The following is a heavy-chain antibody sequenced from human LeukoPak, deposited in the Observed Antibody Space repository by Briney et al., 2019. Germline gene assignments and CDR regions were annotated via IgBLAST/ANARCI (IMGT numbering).Heavy chain of an antibody. V-gene: IGHV4-34*01. D-gene: IGHD3-22*01. CDR1: GGSFSGYY. CDR2: INHSGST. J-gene: IGHJ4*02. CDR3: ARGPLYYYDSSGYYYFGSKYYFDY. Sequence: SETLSLTCAVYGGSFSGYYWSWIRQPPGKGLEWIGEINHSGSTNYNPSLKSRVTISVDTFKNQFSLKLSSVTAADTAVYYCARGPLYYYDSSGYYYFGSKYYFDYWGQGTLVTVSS.